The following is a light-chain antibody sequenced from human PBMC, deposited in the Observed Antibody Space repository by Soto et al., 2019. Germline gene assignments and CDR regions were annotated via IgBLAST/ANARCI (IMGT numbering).Light chain of an antibody. J-gene: IGKJ1*01. CDR2: KVF. CDR3: MEVPLWRP. CDR1: QSLVYSDGNTY. Sequence: EVVLTQSPLSLPVTLGQPASLSSRSSQSLVYSDGNTYLYCFHQRPGQSPRRLIYKVFNRDSQVPCRSSGSDSGSHFTLEGSRVESEDVGVCYCMEVPLWRPFGQGTRVQI. V-gene: IGKV2-30*01.